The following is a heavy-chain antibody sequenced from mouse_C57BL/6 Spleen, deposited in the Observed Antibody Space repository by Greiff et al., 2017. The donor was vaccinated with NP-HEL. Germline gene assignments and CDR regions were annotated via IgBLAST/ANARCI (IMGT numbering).Heavy chain of an antibody. CDR3: ARGGNYWYFDV. Sequence: QVHVKQPGAELVRPGSSVKLSCKASGYTFTSYWLDWVKQRPGQGLEWIGNIYPSDSETHYNQKFKDKATLTVDKSSSTAYMQLSSLTSEDSAVYYCARGGNYWYFDVWGTGTTVTVSS. J-gene: IGHJ1*03. V-gene: IGHV1-61*01. CDR2: IYPSDSET. D-gene: IGHD1-1*02. CDR1: GYTFTSYW.